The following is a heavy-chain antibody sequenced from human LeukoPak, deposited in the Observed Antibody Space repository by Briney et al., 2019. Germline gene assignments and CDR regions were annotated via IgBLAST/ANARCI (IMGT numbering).Heavy chain of an antibody. CDR3: ARDRDSSGWTNWSDP. J-gene: IGHJ5*02. CDR2: INPSGGST. CDR1: GYTFTSYY. D-gene: IGHD6-19*01. Sequence: ASEKVSCKESGYTFTSYYMHWVRQAPGQGLEWMGIINPSGGSTSYAQKFQGRVTMTRDTSTSTVYMELSSLRSEDTAVYYCARDRDSSGWTNWSDPWGQGTLVTVSS. V-gene: IGHV1-46*01.